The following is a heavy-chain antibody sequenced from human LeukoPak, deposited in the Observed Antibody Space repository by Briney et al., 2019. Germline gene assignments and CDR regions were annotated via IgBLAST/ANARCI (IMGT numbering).Heavy chain of an antibody. CDR1: GGSISSGGYY. Sequence: SQTLSLTCTVSGGSISSGGYYWSWIRQHPGKGLEWIGYIYYSGSTYYNPSLKSRVTISVDTSKNQFSLKLSSVTAADTAVYYCARERITGGYYQYFDYWGQGTLVTVSS. V-gene: IGHV4-31*03. D-gene: IGHD3-3*01. J-gene: IGHJ4*02. CDR2: IYYSGST. CDR3: ARERITGGYYQYFDY.